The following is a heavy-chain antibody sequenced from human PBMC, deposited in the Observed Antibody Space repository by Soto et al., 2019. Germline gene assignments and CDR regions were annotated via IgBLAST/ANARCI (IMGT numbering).Heavy chain of an antibody. D-gene: IGHD3-22*01. J-gene: IGHJ4*02. CDR3: ARGSGYYYWDDY. Sequence: GASVKVSCKASVYTFTDYAMHWVRQAPGQRLEWMGWINAGNGNTKYSQKFQGRVTITRDTSATTASMELSSLRSEDTAVYYCARGSGYYYWDDYWGQGTLVTVSS. CDR1: VYTFTDYA. V-gene: IGHV1-3*01. CDR2: INAGNGNT.